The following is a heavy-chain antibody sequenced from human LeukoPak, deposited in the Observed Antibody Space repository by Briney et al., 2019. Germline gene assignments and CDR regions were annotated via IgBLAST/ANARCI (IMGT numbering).Heavy chain of an antibody. D-gene: IGHD3-22*01. J-gene: IGHJ4*02. CDR1: GGSISSSYY. Sequence: PSETLSLTCTVSGGSISSSYYWGWLRPPPGKGLEWIGSIYYSGSTYYNPSLKSRFTISVDTSKNQFSLKLSSVTAADTAVYYCARDRSYYYDSTGYFGYGGQGTLVIVSA. CDR2: IYYSGST. CDR3: ARDRSYYYDSTGYFGY. V-gene: IGHV4-39*07.